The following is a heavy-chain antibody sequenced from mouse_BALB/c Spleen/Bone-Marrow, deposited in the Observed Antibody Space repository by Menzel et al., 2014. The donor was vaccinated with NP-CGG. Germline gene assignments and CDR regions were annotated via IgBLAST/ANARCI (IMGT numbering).Heavy chain of an antibody. D-gene: IGHD2-14*01. J-gene: IGHJ3*01. CDR3: ARSACYRSLFAY. CDR2: INPSSGYA. V-gene: IGHV1-4*01. Sequence: VQGVESGAELARPGASVKMSCKASGYTFTSYTMHWVKQRPGQGLEWIGYINPSSGYANYKQKFKDKATLTADKSSSTAYMQLSSLTSEDAAVYYCARSACYRSLFAYWGQGTLVTVSA. CDR1: GYTFTSYT.